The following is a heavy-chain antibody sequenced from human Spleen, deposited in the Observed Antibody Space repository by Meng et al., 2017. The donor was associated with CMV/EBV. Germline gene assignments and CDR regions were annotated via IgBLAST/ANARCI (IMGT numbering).Heavy chain of an antibody. CDR3: ARWGLNWFDP. D-gene: IGHD3-16*01. Sequence: SETLSLTCSVSGTSFLSNTFYWTWIRQPPGKGLEWIGYIYDSGGTNYNPSLKSRVTLSVDTSKNQFSLNLTSVTAADTAVYYCARWGLNWFDPWGQGTLVTVSS. CDR1: GTSFLSNTFY. CDR2: IYDSGGT. V-gene: IGHV4-61*01. J-gene: IGHJ5*02.